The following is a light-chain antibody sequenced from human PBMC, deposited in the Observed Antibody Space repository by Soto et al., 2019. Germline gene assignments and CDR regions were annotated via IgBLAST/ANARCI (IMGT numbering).Light chain of an antibody. CDR1: QAISSY. Sequence: DIQLTQSPSFLSASVGDRVTITCRASQAISSYLAWYQHNPGKAPKLLIYAASTLQNGVPSSFSGSGSGTEFTLTISSLHPEDFATYYCQHLNDSRYTFGQGTKVEI. CDR2: AAS. V-gene: IGKV1-9*01. J-gene: IGKJ2*01. CDR3: QHLNDSRYT.